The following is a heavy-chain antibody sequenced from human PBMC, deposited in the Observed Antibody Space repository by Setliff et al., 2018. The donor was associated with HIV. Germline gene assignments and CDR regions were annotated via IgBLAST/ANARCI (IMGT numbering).Heavy chain of an antibody. Sequence: SETLSLTCTVSGVSISGYYWSWIRQPPGKGLEWIGYTYTSGTTSYNPSLKSRVTISVDTSKNQFSLKLSSVTAADTAVYYCARGSIVGATPYYYYYYYRDVWGKGTTVTVSS. J-gene: IGHJ6*03. CDR2: TYTSGTT. V-gene: IGHV4-59*01. D-gene: IGHD1-26*01. CDR1: GVSISGYY. CDR3: ARGSIVGATPYYYYYYYRDV.